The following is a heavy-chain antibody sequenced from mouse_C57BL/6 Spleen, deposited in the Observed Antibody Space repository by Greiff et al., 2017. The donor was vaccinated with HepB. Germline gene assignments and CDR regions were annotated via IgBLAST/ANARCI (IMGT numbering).Heavy chain of an antibody. J-gene: IGHJ4*01. V-gene: IGHV1-42*01. Sequence: EVQGVESGPELVKPGASVKISCKASGYSFTGYYMNWVKQSPEKSLEWIGEINPSTGGTTYNQKFKAKATLTVDKSSSTAYMQLKSLTSEDSAVYYCARSYDSYAMDYWGQGTSVTVSS. CDR2: INPSTGGT. CDR3: ARSYDSYAMDY. CDR1: GYSFTGYY.